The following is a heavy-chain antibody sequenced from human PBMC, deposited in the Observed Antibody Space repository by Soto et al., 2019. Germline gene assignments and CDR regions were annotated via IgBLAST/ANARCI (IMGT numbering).Heavy chain of an antibody. Sequence: EASVKVSCKASGGTFSSYAISWVRQAPGQGLEWMGGIIPIFGTANYAQKFQGRVTITADKSTSTAYMELSSLRSEDTAVYYCARPRTWGRYYFDYWGQGTLVTVSS. CDR3: ARPRTWGRYYFDY. CDR2: IIPIFGTA. V-gene: IGHV1-69*06. CDR1: GGTFSSYA. D-gene: IGHD1-26*01. J-gene: IGHJ4*02.